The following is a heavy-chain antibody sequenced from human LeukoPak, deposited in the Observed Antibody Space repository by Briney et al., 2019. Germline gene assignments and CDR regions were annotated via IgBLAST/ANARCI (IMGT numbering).Heavy chain of an antibody. CDR2: SIHSGST. D-gene: IGHD2-15*01. Sequence: SETLLLTCTVSGCSLSSYRTWIRQPTGKGLDWIGNSIHSGSTMYNPALKRRVTIFVDMSKNQLTLERPFLTATDTAVYFCARAANDAWHARGSGGLYYMDVWGKGTTVIVPS. CDR1: GCSLSSYR. V-gene: IGHV4-59*01. J-gene: IGHJ6*03. CDR3: ARAANDAWHARGSGGLYYMDV.